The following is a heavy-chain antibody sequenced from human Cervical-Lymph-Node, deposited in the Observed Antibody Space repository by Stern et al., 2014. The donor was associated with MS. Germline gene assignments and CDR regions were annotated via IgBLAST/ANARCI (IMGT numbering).Heavy chain of an antibody. J-gene: IGHJ5*02. CDR1: GYTFTSLG. CDR3: ASGSLEGFDP. D-gene: IGHD5-24*01. V-gene: IGHV1-18*01. Sequence: VQLVESGADVKKPGASVKVSCKASGYTFTSLGISWVRQAPGQGLEWMGWISAYNGNTSYAQKFQGRVTLTTDTSTSTAYMELRSLTSDDTAAYYCASGSLEGFDPWGQGTLVTVSS. CDR2: ISAYNGNT.